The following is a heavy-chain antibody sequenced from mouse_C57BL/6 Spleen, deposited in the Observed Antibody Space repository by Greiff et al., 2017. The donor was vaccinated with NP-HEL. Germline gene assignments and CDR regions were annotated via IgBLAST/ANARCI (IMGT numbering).Heavy chain of an antibody. CDR2: IYPNSGGT. CDR1: GYTFTSYW. D-gene: IGHD2-4*01. CDR3: AKSPYDYDGYDFDY. J-gene: IGHJ2*01. V-gene: IGHV1-72*01. Sequence: QVHVKQPGAELVKPGASVKLSCKASGYTFTSYWMHWVKQRPGRGLEWIGRIYPNSGGTKYNEKFKSKATLTVDKPSSTAYMQLSSLTSEDSAVYYCAKSPYDYDGYDFDYWGQGTTLTVSS.